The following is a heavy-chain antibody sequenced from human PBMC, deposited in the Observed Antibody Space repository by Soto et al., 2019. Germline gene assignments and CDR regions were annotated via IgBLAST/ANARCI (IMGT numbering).Heavy chain of an antibody. Sequence: EVQLVESGGGLVQPGGSLRLSCAASGFTFSSYDMHWVRQATGKGLEWVSAIGTAGDTYYPGSVKGRFTISRENANNSLYLQMNSLRAGDTAVYYCARFGVGQLYDYWGQGTLVTVSS. CDR1: GFTFSSYD. CDR2: IGTAGDT. CDR3: ARFGVGQLYDY. J-gene: IGHJ4*02. V-gene: IGHV3-13*04. D-gene: IGHD6-13*01.